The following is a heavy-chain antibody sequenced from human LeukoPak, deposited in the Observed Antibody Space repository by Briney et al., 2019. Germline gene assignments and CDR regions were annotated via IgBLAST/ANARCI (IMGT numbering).Heavy chain of an antibody. CDR1: GFTFSSSW. V-gene: IGHV3-74*01. CDR2: ITRDGSST. J-gene: IGHJ6*04. D-gene: IGHD3-16*01. CDR3: ARDPGYESWSPFWGGMDV. Sequence: GGSLRLSCAASGFTFSSSWMHWVRQAPGKGLVWVSRITRDGSSTTYADSVKGRFTTSIDNAKNTLYPQMDSLRDDDTAVYYCARDPGYESWSPFWGGMDVWGNGTTVIVSS.